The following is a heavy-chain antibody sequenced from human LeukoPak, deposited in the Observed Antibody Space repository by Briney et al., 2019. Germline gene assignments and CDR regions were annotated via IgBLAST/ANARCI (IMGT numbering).Heavy chain of an antibody. V-gene: IGHV4-34*01. J-gene: IGHJ5*02. CDR2: INHSGST. CDR1: GGSFSGYY. D-gene: IGHD2-2*01. Sequence: PSETLSLTCAVYGGSFSGYYWSWIRQPPGKGLEWIGEINHSGSTNYNPSLKSRVTISVDTSKTQFSLKLSSVTAADTAVYYCARPKGSSNWFDPWGQGTLVTVSS. CDR3: ARPKGSSNWFDP.